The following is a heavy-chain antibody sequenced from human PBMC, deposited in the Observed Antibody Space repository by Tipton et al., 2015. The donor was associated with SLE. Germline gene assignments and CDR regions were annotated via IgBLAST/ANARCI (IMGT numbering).Heavy chain of an antibody. V-gene: IGHV1-8*01. CDR2: MNPNTGKT. CDR1: GYLFTSYD. CDR3: VRVTAFGDYFGY. J-gene: IGHJ4*02. D-gene: IGHD3-10*01. Sequence: QSGPEVKEPGASVKVSCQASGYLFTSYDINWVRQATGQGLEWMGWMNPNTGKTDYSPRFQGRLTMTRNTSISTAYMELSSLRSEDTAVYFCVRVTAFGDYFGYWGQAPLVSVSS.